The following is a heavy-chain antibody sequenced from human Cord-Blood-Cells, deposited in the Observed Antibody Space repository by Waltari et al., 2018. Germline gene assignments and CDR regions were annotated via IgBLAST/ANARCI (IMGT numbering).Heavy chain of an antibody. V-gene: IGHV1-3*01. Sequence: QVQLAQSGAEVKKPGASVTVSCKASEYSFTSYAIQWVRQAPGQRLEWMGWINAGNGNTKYSQKFQGRVTITRDTSASTAYMELSSLRSEDTAVYYCASRMVRGVINDAFDIWGQGTMVTVSS. D-gene: IGHD3-10*01. CDR1: EYSFTSYA. J-gene: IGHJ3*02. CDR2: INAGNGNT. CDR3: ASRMVRGVINDAFDI.